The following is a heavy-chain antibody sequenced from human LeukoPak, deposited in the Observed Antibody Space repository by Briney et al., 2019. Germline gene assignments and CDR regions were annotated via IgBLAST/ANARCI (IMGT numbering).Heavy chain of an antibody. CDR1: GGSVSSGSYC. V-gene: IGHV4-61*01. CDR3: ARVVARGSSGYQLDY. J-gene: IGHJ4*02. Sequence: SETLSLTCTVAGGSVSSGSYCWGWIRHPPGKGLEWIGYIYYSGSTNYNPSLKSRVTISVDTSKNQFSLKLSSVTAADTAVYYWARVVARGSSGYQLDYWGQGTLVTVSS. D-gene: IGHD3-22*01. CDR2: IYYSGST.